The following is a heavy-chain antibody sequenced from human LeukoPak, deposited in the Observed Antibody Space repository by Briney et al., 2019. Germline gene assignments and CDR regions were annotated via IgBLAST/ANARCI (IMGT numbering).Heavy chain of an antibody. J-gene: IGHJ4*02. V-gene: IGHV3-23*01. D-gene: IGHD4-11*01. CDR3: AKDDSMTLDHFDY. CDR2: INYSGGNK. Sequence: PGGSLRLSCVAPGLTFKNCAMSWVRKAPGKGLEWVSGINYSGGNKYYADSVKGRFTISRDSSKNTLSLQMNGLTTEDTAVYYCAKDDSMTLDHFDYWGQGALVTVSS. CDR1: GLTFKNCA.